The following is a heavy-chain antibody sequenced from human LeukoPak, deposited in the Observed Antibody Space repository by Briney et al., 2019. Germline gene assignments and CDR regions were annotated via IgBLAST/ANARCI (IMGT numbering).Heavy chain of an antibody. CDR2: ISGSGGST. V-gene: IGHV3-23*01. CDR3: AKDKYSSSWYNNWFDP. CDR1: GFTFSSYA. D-gene: IGHD6-13*01. Sequence: GGSLRLSCAASGFTFSSYAMSWVRQAPGKGLEWVSAISGSGGSTYYADSVKGRFTISRDNSKNTLYLQMNSLRAEDTAVYYCAKDKYSSSWYNNWFDPWGQGTLVTVSS. J-gene: IGHJ5*02.